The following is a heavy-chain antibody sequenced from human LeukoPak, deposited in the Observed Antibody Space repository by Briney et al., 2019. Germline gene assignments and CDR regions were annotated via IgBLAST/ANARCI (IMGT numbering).Heavy chain of an antibody. J-gene: IGHJ4*02. D-gene: IGHD3-22*01. Sequence: GGSLRLSCAASGFTFDDYAMHWVRQAPGKGLEWVSGISWNSGSIGYADSVKGRFTISRDNAKNSLYLQMNSLRAEDTALYYCAKDGGDSSGYSPTDYWGQGTLVTVSS. CDR1: GFTFDDYA. CDR2: ISWNSGSI. CDR3: AKDGGDSSGYSPTDY. V-gene: IGHV3-9*01.